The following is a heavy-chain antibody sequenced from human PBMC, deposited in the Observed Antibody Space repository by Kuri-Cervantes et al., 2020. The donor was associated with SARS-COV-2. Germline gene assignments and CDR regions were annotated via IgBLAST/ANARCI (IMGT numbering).Heavy chain of an antibody. CDR3: AKDLNLETYYDFWSGYYYYYGMDV. D-gene: IGHD3-3*01. J-gene: IGHJ6*02. CDR2: ISSSSSYI. Sequence: GESLKISCAASGFTFSSYSMNWVRQAPGKGLEWVSSISSSSSYIYYADSVKGRFTISRDNAKISLYLQMNSLRAEDTAVYYCAKDLNLETYYDFWSGYYYYYGMDVWGQGTTVTVSS. CDR1: GFTFSSYS. V-gene: IGHV3-21*04.